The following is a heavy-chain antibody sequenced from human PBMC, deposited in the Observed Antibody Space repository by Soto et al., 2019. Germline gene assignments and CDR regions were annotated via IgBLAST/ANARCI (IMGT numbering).Heavy chain of an antibody. D-gene: IGHD3-9*01. J-gene: IGHJ6*02. CDR1: GFSLSTTRMG. CDR3: ARYPDYDLLTGYYYGLDV. Sequence: SGPTLVNPTETLTLTCTVSGFSLSTTRMGVSWIRQPPGKALEWLAHIFSNDEKSYNTSLKSRLTISKDTSKSQVVLTMTNMDPVDTATYYCARYPDYDLLTGYYYGLDVWDQGTAVTVSS. V-gene: IGHV2-26*01. CDR2: IFSNDEK.